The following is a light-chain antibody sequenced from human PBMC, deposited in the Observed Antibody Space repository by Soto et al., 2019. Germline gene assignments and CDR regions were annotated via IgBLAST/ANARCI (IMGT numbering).Light chain of an antibody. CDR1: QSISSY. V-gene: IGKV1-39*01. Sequence: DIQMTQSPSSLSASVGDRVTITCRASQSISSYLNWYQQKPEKAPKLLIYAASNLQSGVPSRFSGSGSGTDFTLTISSLQPEDFATYYCQQSYSTSWTFGQGTKVEIK. J-gene: IGKJ1*01. CDR2: AAS. CDR3: QQSYSTSWT.